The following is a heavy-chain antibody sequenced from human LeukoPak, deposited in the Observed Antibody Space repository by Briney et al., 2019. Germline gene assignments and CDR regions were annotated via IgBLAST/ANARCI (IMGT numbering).Heavy chain of an antibody. J-gene: IGHJ3*02. CDR1: GFTFSSYW. D-gene: IGHD3-10*01. CDR2: INSDGSST. Sequence: PGGSLRLSCAASGFTFSSYWMHWVRQAPGKGLVWVSRINSDGSSTSYADSVKGRFTISRDNSKNTLYLQMNSLRAEDTAVYYCAKTRLGNPGAFDIWGQGTMVTVSS. CDR3: AKTRLGNPGAFDI. V-gene: IGHV3-74*01.